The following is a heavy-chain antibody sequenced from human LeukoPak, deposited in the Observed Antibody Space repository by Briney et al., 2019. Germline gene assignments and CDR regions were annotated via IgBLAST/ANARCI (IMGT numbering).Heavy chain of an antibody. J-gene: IGHJ4*02. CDR3: VRTTSGYPDY. D-gene: IGHD2/OR15-2a*01. V-gene: IGHV3-21*04. CDR1: GFTFTRNT. CDR2: ISSSSDYI. Sequence: GGSLRLSCAASGFTFTRNTMNWVRQAPGKGLEWVSSISSSSDYIYYAGSVKGRFTVSRDNAKNSLYLQMNSLRAVDTAVYYCVRTTSGYPDYWGQGILVTVSS.